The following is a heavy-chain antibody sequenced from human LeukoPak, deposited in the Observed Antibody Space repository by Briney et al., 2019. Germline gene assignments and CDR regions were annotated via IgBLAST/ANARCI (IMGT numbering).Heavy chain of an antibody. CDR3: AREGDGYAISLSY. D-gene: IGHD5-24*01. CDR2: INLSGGSK. CDR1: GYTFTIYN. J-gene: IGHJ4*02. V-gene: IGHV1-46*01. Sequence: ASVKVSCKESGYTFTIYNTHSVRQAPGQGLERMGIINLSGGSKSYAQKSQGRVTMTRDTPTSTVYMELSSLRSEDRAVFYCAREGDGYAISLSYWGQGTLVTVSS.